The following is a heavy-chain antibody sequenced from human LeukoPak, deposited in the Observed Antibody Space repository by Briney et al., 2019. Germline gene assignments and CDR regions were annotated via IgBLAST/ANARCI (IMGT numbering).Heavy chain of an antibody. V-gene: IGHV1-18*01. CDR3: ARDLTDYGGYPDSFDY. Sequence: GASVKVSCKASGYTFTSYGISWVRQAPGQGLEWMGWISAYNGNTNYAQKLQGRVTMTTDTSTSTAYMELRSLRSDDTAVYYCARDLTDYGGYPDSFDYWGQGTLVTVSS. J-gene: IGHJ4*02. D-gene: IGHD4-17*01. CDR2: ISAYNGNT. CDR1: GYTFTSYG.